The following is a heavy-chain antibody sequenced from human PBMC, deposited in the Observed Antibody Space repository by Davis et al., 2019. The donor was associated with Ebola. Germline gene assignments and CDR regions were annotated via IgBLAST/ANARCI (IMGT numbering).Heavy chain of an antibody. J-gene: IGHJ4*02. CDR3: AREAGYSSGFDY. D-gene: IGHD6-19*01. CDR1: GFTVSSNY. CDR2: IKQDGSEK. Sequence: GESLKISCAASGFTVSSNYMSWVRQAPGKGLEWVANIKQDGSEKYYVDSVKGRFTISRDNAKNSLYLQMNSLRAEDTAVYYCAREAGYSSGFDYWGQGTLVTVSS. V-gene: IGHV3-7*01.